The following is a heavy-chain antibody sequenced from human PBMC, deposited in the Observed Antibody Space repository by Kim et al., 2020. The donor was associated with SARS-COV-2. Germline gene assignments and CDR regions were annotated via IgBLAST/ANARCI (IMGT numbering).Heavy chain of an antibody. Sequence: GGSLRLSCAASGFTFSSYGMHWVRQAPGKGLEWVAVIWYDGSNKYYADSVKGRFTISRDNSKNTLYLQMNSLRAEDTAVYYCARDGNYGDSIYYYYYYGMDVWGQGTTVTVSS. D-gene: IGHD4-17*01. CDR2: IWYDGSNK. J-gene: IGHJ6*02. CDR1: GFTFSSYG. CDR3: ARDGNYGDSIYYYYYYGMDV. V-gene: IGHV3-33*01.